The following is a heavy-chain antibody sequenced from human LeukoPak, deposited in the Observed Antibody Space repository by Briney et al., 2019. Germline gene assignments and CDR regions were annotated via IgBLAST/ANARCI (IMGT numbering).Heavy chain of an antibody. V-gene: IGHV4-4*07. Sequence: PSETLSLTCTVSGGSISTYYWSWIRQPAGKGLEWIGRMYTSGTTKYTPSLKSRVTMSVDTSNNQFSLKVSSVTAADTAVYYCARDQGSYYGVDVWGQGTTVTVSS. J-gene: IGHJ6*02. CDR1: GGSISTYY. CDR2: MYTSGTT. CDR3: ARDQGSYYGVDV.